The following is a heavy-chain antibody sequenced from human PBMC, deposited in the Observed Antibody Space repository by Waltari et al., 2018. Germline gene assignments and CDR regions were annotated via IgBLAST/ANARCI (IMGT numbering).Heavy chain of an antibody. CDR1: GFTFGSYG. CDR2: ISYDGSNK. V-gene: IGHV3-30*18. J-gene: IGHJ4*02. D-gene: IGHD2-2*01. CDR3: AKEAAGGVVVPAALGLDY. Sequence: QVQLVESGGGVVQPGRSLRLSCAASGFTFGSYGMHWVRQAPGKGLEWVAVISYDGSNKYYADSVKGRFAISRDNSKNTLYLQMNSLRAEDTAVYYCAKEAAGGVVVPAALGLDYWGQGTLVTVSS.